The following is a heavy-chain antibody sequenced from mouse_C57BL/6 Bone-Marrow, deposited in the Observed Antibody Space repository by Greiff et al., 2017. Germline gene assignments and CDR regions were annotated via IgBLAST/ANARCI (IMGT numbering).Heavy chain of an antibody. CDR3: ARLLGLAY. V-gene: IGHV1-64*01. D-gene: IGHD1-2*01. Sequence: QVQLQPPGAELVKPGASVKLSCKASGYTFTSYWLHWVKQRPGQGIEWSGMIHPNSGSTNYNEKFKSKATLTVDKSTSSAYMQLSSLTSEDSAVYYCARLLGLAYWGQGTLVTVSA. J-gene: IGHJ3*01. CDR1: GYTFTSYW. CDR2: IHPNSGST.